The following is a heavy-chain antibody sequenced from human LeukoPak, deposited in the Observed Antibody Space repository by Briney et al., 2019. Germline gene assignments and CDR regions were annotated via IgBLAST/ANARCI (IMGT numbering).Heavy chain of an antibody. D-gene: IGHD3-16*01. CDR2: ISPSGGIT. CDR1: EFTFSSHG. Sequence: PGRSLRLSCAASEFTFSSHGMNWVRQAPGKGLEWVSGISPSGGITYYTDSVKGRFTISRDNSKNTQSLQMNSLRAEDTAVYYCAKDDDWGRYKHWGQGTLVTVSS. J-gene: IGHJ1*01. CDR3: AKDDDWGRYKH. V-gene: IGHV3-23*01.